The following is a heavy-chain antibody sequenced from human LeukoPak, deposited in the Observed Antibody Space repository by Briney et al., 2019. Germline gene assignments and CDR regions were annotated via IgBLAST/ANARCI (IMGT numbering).Heavy chain of an antibody. Sequence: PGGSLRLSCAASGFTFSSYDMHWVRQTTGKGLEWVSAIGTAGDTYYPGSVKGRFTISRENAKNSLYLQMNSLRAGDTAVYYCARGVSSGYQRNTKFDYWGQGALVTVSS. CDR1: GFTFSSYD. J-gene: IGHJ4*02. D-gene: IGHD3-22*01. CDR2: IGTAGDT. CDR3: ARGVSSGYQRNTKFDY. V-gene: IGHV3-13*01.